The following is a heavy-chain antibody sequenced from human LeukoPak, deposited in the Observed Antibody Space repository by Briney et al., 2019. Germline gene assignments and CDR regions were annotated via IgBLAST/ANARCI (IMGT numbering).Heavy chain of an antibody. CDR3: ARGVRGYYFDY. J-gene: IGHJ4*02. D-gene: IGHD5-12*01. CDR2: ISSGGNT. V-gene: IGHV3-53*01. CDR1: GFTVTSNY. Sequence: QAGGSLRLSCAASGFTVTSNYTTWVRQAPGKGLEWVSVISSGGNTYYADSVKGRFTISRDNSKNTVYLQMNGLRAEDTAVYYCARGVRGYYFDYWGQGTLVTASS.